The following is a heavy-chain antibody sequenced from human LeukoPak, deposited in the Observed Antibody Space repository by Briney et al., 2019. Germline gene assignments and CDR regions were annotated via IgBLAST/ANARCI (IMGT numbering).Heavy chain of an antibody. CDR1: GGSISSGSYY. Sequence: PSETLSLTCTVSGGSISSGSYYWSWIRQPAGKGLEWIGRIYTSGSTNYNPSLKSRVTISVDTSKNQFSLKLSSVTAADTAVYYCARDWGYCSGGSCYFWFDPWGQGTLVTVSS. CDR2: IYTSGST. CDR3: ARDWGYCSGGSCYFWFDP. D-gene: IGHD2-15*01. J-gene: IGHJ5*02. V-gene: IGHV4-61*02.